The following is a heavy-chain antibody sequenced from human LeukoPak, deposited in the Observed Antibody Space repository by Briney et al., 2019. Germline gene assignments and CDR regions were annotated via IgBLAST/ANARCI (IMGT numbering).Heavy chain of an antibody. CDR2: IYSGGST. CDR1: GFTVSSNY. CDR3: ARDPSGWYFVDY. Sequence: GGSLRLSCAASGFTVSSNYMSWGRQAPGKGLEWVSVIYSGGSTYYADSVKGRFTISRDNSKNTLYLQMNSLRAEDTAVYYCARDPSGWYFVDYWGQGTLVTVSS. D-gene: IGHD6-19*01. V-gene: IGHV3-66*01. J-gene: IGHJ4*02.